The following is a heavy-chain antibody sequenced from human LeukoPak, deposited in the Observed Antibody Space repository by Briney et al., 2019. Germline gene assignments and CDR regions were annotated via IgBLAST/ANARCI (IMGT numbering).Heavy chain of an antibody. CDR3: ARGLPMNGAFDI. V-gene: IGHV1-8*01. J-gene: IGHJ3*02. CDR1: GYTFTSYD. D-gene: IGHD3-22*01. Sequence: ASVKVSCKASGYTFTSYDINWVRQATGQGLEWMGRMNPNSGNTGYAQKFQGRVTMTRNTSISTAYMELSSLRSEDTAVYYCARGLPMNGAFDIWGQGTMVTVSS. CDR2: MNPNSGNT.